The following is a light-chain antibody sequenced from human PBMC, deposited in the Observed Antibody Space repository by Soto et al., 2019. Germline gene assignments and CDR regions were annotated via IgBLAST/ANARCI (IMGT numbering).Light chain of an antibody. CDR2: DAS. CDR3: QQYGSSGT. V-gene: IGKV3-20*01. J-gene: IGKJ1*01. CDR1: QSVSNNY. Sequence: EIAMTQSPATLSVSPGERATLYCRASQSVSNNYLAWYQQKPGQAPRLLIYDASSRATGIPARFRGSGSGTAFTLTISRLEPEDFAVYYCQQYGSSGTFGQGTKVDIK.